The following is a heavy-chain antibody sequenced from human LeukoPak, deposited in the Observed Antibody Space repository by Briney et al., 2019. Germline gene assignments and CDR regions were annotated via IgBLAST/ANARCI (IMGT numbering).Heavy chain of an antibody. CDR1: GYSISRGYY. CDR2: IYKSGST. CDR3: ARGGSGWYHNYYMDV. Sequence: SETLSLTCTVSGYSISRGYYWGWSRQPPGKGLGGIGSIYKSGSTYYNPSLKGRVTISVDTPKNQFSLKLSCVTAAHTAVYYCARGGSGWYHNYYMDVWGKGTTVTVSS. D-gene: IGHD6-19*01. V-gene: IGHV4-38-2*02. J-gene: IGHJ6*03.